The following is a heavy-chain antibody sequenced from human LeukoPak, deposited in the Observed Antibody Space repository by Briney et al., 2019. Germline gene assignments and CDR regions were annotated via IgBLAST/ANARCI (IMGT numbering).Heavy chain of an antibody. V-gene: IGHV4-59*08. CDR1: GDSISNYY. J-gene: IGHJ4*02. D-gene: IGHD2-8*01. CDR3: ARHPSRGTDGCAFDY. Sequence: SETLSLTCSVPGDSISNYYWSWIRQPPGKGLEWVAYIYYSGSTNYNPSLKSRVTISVDTSKNQFSLELRSVTAADTAVYYCARHPSRGTDGCAFDYWGQGTLVTVSS. CDR2: IYYSGST.